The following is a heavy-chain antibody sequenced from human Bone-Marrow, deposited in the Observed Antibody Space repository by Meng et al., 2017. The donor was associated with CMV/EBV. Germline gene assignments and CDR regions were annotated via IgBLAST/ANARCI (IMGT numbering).Heavy chain of an antibody. V-gene: IGHV3-30*02. D-gene: IGHD4-23*01. CDR2: IRYDGSNK. J-gene: IGHJ6*02. CDR3: AKDLNYGGKVANYGMDV. Sequence: GGFRRLSWPPHGFTFSSYGMHWVRQAPGKGLEWVAFIRYDGSNKYYADSVKGRFTISRDNSKNTLYLQMNSLRAEDTAVYYCAKDLNYGGKVANYGMDVWGQGTTVTVSS. CDR1: GFTFSSYG.